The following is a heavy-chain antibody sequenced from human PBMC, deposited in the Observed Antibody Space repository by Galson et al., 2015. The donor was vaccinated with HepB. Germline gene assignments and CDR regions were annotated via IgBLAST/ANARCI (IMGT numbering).Heavy chain of an antibody. J-gene: IGHJ4*02. D-gene: IGHD2-2*01. CDR2: IEQDGSEK. CDR3: ARELGYCDPTRCSRSHFDY. V-gene: IGHV3-7*01. CDR1: GFTFSSYW. Sequence: SLRLSCAASGFTFSSYWMSWVRQAPGKGLEWVANIEQDGSEKYYVDSVKGRFTISRDNAKNALYLQMNSLRAEDTAMYYCARELGYCDPTRCSRSHFDYWGQGTLVTVSS.